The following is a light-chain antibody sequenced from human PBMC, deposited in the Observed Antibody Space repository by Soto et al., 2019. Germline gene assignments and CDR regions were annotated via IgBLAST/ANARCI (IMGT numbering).Light chain of an antibody. CDR3: QQYHNMPRT. Sequence: EIVMTQSPVTLSVSPGERATLSCRASQSVRNNLAWYQQTSGQPPRLLIYDASARATGIPARFSGSGSGTEFTLTISSLQSEDFAIYFCQQYHNMPRTFGQGTRVEIK. CDR2: DAS. J-gene: IGKJ1*01. V-gene: IGKV3-15*01. CDR1: QSVRNN.